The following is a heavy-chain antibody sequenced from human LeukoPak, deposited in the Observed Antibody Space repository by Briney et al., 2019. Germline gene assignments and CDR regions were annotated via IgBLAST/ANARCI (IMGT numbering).Heavy chain of an antibody. CDR1: GGSISSYY. Sequence: PSETLSLTCTVSGGSISSYYWSWIRQPPGKGLEWMGDIYYSGSTNYNPSPKSRVTISVDKSKNQFSMKMSSVTAADTAVYYCARDSYDSSGYYPYFDYWGQGTLVTVSS. D-gene: IGHD3-22*01. CDR2: IYYSGST. CDR3: ARDSYDSSGYYPYFDY. J-gene: IGHJ4*02. V-gene: IGHV4-59*12.